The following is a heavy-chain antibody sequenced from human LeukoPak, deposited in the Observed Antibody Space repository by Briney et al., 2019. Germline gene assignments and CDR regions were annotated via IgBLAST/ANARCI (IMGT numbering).Heavy chain of an antibody. CDR2: INPNNGGT. Sequence: ASAKVSCKASGYTFTGYYMHWVRQAPGHGLEGMGWINPNNGGTNYAQKFQGRVTMTRDTSISTAYMELSRLRSDDTAVYYCARAGASSLTEYWGQGTLVTVSS. V-gene: IGHV1-2*02. J-gene: IGHJ4*02. CDR3: ARAGASSLTEY. D-gene: IGHD1-26*01. CDR1: GYTFTGYY.